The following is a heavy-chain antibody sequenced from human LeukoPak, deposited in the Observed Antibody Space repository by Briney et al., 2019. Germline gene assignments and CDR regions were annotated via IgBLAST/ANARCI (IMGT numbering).Heavy chain of an antibody. Sequence: PGGSLRLSCAASGFIFSNYAMSWVRQAPGKGLQWVSAFSGSGGSTYYADSVKGRFTIPRDNSRNTLYLQMNSLRAEDPAVYYCARSGLSRFGFWGQGTLVTVSS. CDR3: ARSGLSRFGF. V-gene: IGHV3-23*01. J-gene: IGHJ4*02. D-gene: IGHD2/OR15-2a*01. CDR1: GFIFSNYA. CDR2: FSGSGGST.